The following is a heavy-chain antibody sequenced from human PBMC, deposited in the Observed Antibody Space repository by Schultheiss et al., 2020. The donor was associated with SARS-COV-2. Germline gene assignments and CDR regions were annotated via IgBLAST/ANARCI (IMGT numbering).Heavy chain of an antibody. V-gene: IGHV4-59*11. D-gene: IGHD3-16*01. CDR3: ARDFGYYFDY. J-gene: IGHJ4*02. CDR1: GDSISDHF. Sequence: SETLSLTCSVSGDSISDHFWNWIRQSPGKGLEWIGTTGHTIYNPSLKGRVTVSVDESKNQFSLTLRSVTADDTAVYYCARDFGYYFDYWGQGTLVTVSS. CDR2: TGHT.